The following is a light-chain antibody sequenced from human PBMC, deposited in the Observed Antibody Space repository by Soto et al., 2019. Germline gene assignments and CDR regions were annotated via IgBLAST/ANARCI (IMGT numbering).Light chain of an antibody. CDR3: QQYGSSPLIT. V-gene: IGKV3-20*01. CDR1: QSVSNNY. J-gene: IGKJ5*01. Sequence: DSVLPESPGTMSLSTGERATLSCRAPQSVSNNYLAWYQQKPRQAPRLLIYGASTRATGIPDRFSDSGCGTAFTLPISRLEPEDFAVYHGQQYGSSPLITFGQGTRLEIK. CDR2: GAS.